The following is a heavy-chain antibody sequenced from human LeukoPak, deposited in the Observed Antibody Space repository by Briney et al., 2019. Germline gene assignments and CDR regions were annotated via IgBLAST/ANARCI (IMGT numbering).Heavy chain of an antibody. CDR1: GFTFSAYA. CDR2: ISYDGNDY. J-gene: IGHJ6*02. D-gene: IGHD3-3*01. CDR3: APPRGPLWSGYKYERYYFNAMDV. V-gene: IGHV3-30*04. Sequence: PGGSLRLSCAASGFTFSAYAMHWVRQAPGKGLEWVAIISYDGNDYNYADSVKGRFTISRDNSKNTLYLQMNTLRPEDTAIYYCAPPRGPLWSGYKYERYYFNAMDVWGQGTTVTVSS.